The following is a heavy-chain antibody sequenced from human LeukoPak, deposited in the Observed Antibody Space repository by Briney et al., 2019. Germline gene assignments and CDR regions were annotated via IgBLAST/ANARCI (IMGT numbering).Heavy chain of an antibody. Sequence: PLETLSLTCTVSGGSISSSSYYWDWIRQPPGKGLEWIATMYYSGSTYYNPSLKSRVTISVDTSKNQFSLKLSSVTAADTAVYYCARGRFLDAFDIWGQGTMVTVSS. CDR2: MYYSGST. D-gene: IGHD3-3*01. V-gene: IGHV4-39*07. J-gene: IGHJ3*02. CDR1: GGSISSSSYY. CDR3: ARGRFLDAFDI.